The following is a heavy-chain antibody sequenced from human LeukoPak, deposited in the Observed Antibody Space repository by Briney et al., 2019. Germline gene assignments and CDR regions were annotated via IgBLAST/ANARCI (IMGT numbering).Heavy chain of an antibody. CDR2: ISGSGGST. V-gene: IGHV3-23*01. J-gene: IGHJ4*02. D-gene: IGHD3-22*01. CDR1: GFTFSSYA. CDR3: AKRDFITMIADY. Sequence: PGGSLRLSCAASGFTFSSYAMSWVRQAPGKGLEWVSAISGSGGSTYYADSVKGRSTISRDNSKNTLYLQMNSLRAEDTAVYYCAKRDFITMIADYWGQGTLVTVSS.